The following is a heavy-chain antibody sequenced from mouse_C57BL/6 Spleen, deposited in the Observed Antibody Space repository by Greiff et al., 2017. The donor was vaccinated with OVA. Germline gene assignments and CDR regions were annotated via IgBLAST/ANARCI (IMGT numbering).Heavy chain of an antibody. CDR2: INPSNGGT. J-gene: IGHJ1*03. V-gene: IGHV1-53*01. CDR1: GYTFTSYR. Sequence: QVQLQQPGTELVKPGASVKLSCKASGYTFTSYRMHWVKQRPGQGLEWIGNINPSNGGTNYNEKFKSKATLTVDKSSSTAYMQLSSLTSEDSAVYYCARGRGYYYGSSYDFDVWGTGTTVTVSS. CDR3: ARGRGYYYGSSYDFDV. D-gene: IGHD1-1*01.